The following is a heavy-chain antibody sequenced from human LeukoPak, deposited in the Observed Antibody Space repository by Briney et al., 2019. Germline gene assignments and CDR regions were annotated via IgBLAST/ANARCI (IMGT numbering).Heavy chain of an antibody. J-gene: IGHJ4*02. Sequence: ASVKVSCKASGYTFTNYAMNWVRQAPGQGLEWMGWINTNTGNPTYAQGFTGRFVFSLDTSVSTAYLQISSLKAEDTAVYYCASSYCSGGNCYPQQTGYYFDFWGQGTLVTVSS. CDR2: INTNTGNP. CDR3: ASSYCSGGNCYPQQTGYYFDF. D-gene: IGHD2-15*01. CDR1: GYTFTNYA. V-gene: IGHV7-4-1*02.